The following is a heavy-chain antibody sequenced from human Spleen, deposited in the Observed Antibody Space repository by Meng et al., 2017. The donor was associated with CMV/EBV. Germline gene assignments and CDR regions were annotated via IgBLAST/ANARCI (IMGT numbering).Heavy chain of an antibody. Sequence: GESLKISCAASGFTFDDYTMHWVRQAPGKGLEWVSLISWDGGSTYYADSVKGRFTISRDNSKNSLYLQMNSLRAEDTAVYYCAKWDTAMVDAFDIWGQGTMVTVSS. CDR1: GFTFDDYT. V-gene: IGHV3-43*01. CDR2: ISWDGGST. CDR3: AKWDTAMVDAFDI. D-gene: IGHD5-18*01. J-gene: IGHJ3*02.